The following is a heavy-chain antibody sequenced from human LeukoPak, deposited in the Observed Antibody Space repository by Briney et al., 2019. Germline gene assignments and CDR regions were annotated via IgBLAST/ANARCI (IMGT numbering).Heavy chain of an antibody. CDR2: IYYSGST. CDR1: GGSTSSSSYY. D-gene: IGHD4-17*01. Sequence: SETLSLTCTVSGGSTSSSSYYWGWIRQPPGKGLEWIGSIYYSGSTYYNPSLKSRVTISVDTSKNRFSLKLSSVTAADTAVYYCAGGMTTVTAWGQGTLVTVSS. CDR3: AGGMTTVTA. V-gene: IGHV4-39*07. J-gene: IGHJ5*02.